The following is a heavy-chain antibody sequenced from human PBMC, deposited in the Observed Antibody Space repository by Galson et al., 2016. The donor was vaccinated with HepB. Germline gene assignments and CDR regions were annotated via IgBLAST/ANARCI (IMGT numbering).Heavy chain of an antibody. CDR2: ISAASNT. Sequence: SLRLSCAASGFTFSSYAMSWVRQAPGKGLEWVSVISAASNTYYTDSVKGRFTISRDNSKTTLYLEMNSLRVEDTAVYFCANYLGYGSGRPGYRHSWGQGTLVTVSP. D-gene: IGHD3-10*01. CDR1: GFTFSSYA. CDR3: ANYLGYGSGRPGYRHS. J-gene: IGHJ4*02. V-gene: IGHV3-23*01.